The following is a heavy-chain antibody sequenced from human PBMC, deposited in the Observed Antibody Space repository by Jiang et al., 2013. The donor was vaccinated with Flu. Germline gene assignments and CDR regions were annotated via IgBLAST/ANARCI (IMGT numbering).Heavy chain of an antibody. D-gene: IGHD1-1*01. J-gene: IGHJ4*02. Sequence: SGGGLVQPGGSLRLSCVDSGFTFSSYWMNWVRQAPGKGLEWVANIRQDGSEENYVDSVKGRFTISRDNAKNSLYLQMSSLRAEDTAVYYCARGVVLGGANWNQIFDYWGQGTLVTVSS. CDR2: IRQDGSEE. CDR1: GFTFSSYW. V-gene: IGHV3-7*01. CDR3: ARGVVLGGANWNQIFDY.